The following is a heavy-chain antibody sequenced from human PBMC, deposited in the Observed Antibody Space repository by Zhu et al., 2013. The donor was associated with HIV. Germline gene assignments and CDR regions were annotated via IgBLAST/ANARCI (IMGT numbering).Heavy chain of an antibody. Sequence: VQLVQSGPEVKKPGASVKVSCKASGYTFTNYGIAWVRQAPGQRLEWLGWINTKKGNTNYAHNFQGRITMTADTSTTTAYMELKSLRSGDTAIYYCATSAVPLRNFDYSAKTWFDPWGQGTLVVVSS. J-gene: IGHJ5*02. CDR3: ATSAVPLRNFDYSAKTWFDP. CDR1: GYTFTNYG. D-gene: IGHD3-9*01. V-gene: IGHV1-18*01. CDR2: INTKKGNT.